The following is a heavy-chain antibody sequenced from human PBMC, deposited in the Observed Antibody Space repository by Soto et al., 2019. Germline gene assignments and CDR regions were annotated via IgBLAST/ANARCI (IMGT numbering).Heavy chain of an antibody. CDR1: GYTFTSYA. CDR3: ARDSRLYCTNGVCPLPY. D-gene: IGHD2-8*01. V-gene: IGHV1-3*01. J-gene: IGHJ4*02. Sequence: GASVKVSCKASGYTFTSYAMHWVRQAPGQRLEWMGWINAGNGNTKYSQKFQGRVTITRDTSASTAYMELSSLRSEDTAVYYCARDSRLYCTNGVCPLPYWGQGTLVNVSS. CDR2: INAGNGNT.